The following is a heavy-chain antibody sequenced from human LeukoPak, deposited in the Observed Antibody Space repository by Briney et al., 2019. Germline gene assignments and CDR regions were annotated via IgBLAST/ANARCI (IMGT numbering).Heavy chain of an antibody. CDR3: ARERVVSVYFDY. D-gene: IGHD2-15*01. J-gene: IGHJ4*02. CDR2: IYYSGST. CDR1: GGSISSSSYY. Sequence: PSETLSLTCAVSGGSISSSSYYWGWVRQPPGKGLEWLGTIYYSGSTYYNPSLKSRVTISVDTSKNQFSLKLSSVTAADTAVYYCARERVVSVYFDYWGQGTLVTVSS. V-gene: IGHV4-39*02.